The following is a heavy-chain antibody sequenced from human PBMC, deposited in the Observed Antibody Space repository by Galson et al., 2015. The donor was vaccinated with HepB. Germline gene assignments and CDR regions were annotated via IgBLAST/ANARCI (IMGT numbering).Heavy chain of an antibody. V-gene: IGHV3-74*01. CDR3: VRDFGAWSDY. J-gene: IGHJ4*02. D-gene: IGHD6-19*01. CDR1: GFTFHDFW. Sequence: SLRLSCAASGFTFHDFWMHWVRHAPGKGLEWVSRINKDGTITSYSDSVRGRFTISRDNAMDTLYLQMNSLTVGDTATYYCVRDFGAWSDYWGQGALLTVST. CDR2: INKDGTIT.